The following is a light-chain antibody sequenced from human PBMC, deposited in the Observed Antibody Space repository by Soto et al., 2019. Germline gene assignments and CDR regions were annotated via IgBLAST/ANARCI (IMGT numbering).Light chain of an antibody. CDR2: AAS. J-gene: IGKJ2*01. CDR3: QQSYSTPYT. V-gene: IGKV1-39*01. CDR1: QSISSF. Sequence: DIQMTQSPSSLSASVGDRVTITCRASQSISSFLNWYQQKPGKAPKLLIYAASSLHSGVPSRFSGSGSGTDFTLTISSLQPEDFATYYCQQSYSTPYTVGQGTKLEIK.